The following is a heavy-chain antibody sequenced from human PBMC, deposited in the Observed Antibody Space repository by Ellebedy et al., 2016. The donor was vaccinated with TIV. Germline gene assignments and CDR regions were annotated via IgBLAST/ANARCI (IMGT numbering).Heavy chain of an antibody. D-gene: IGHD5-18*01. J-gene: IGHJ4*02. Sequence: AASVKVSCKASGYTFTSYYMHWARQAPGQGLEWMGIINPTIGSTTYAQKFQGRVTMTSDTSTSTVYMELSSLKSEDTAVYYCARVPSYSSGYDLDHWGQGTLVTVSS. V-gene: IGHV1-46*01. CDR3: ARVPSYSSGYDLDH. CDR2: INPTIGST. CDR1: GYTFTSYY.